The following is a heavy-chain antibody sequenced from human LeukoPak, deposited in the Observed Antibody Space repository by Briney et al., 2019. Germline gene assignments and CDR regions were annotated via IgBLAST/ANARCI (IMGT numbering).Heavy chain of an antibody. CDR1: GGSISSSSYY. CDR3: ARGATWGFGELPGFDY. V-gene: IGHV4-39*07. J-gene: IGHJ4*02. CDR2: IYYSGST. D-gene: IGHD3-10*01. Sequence: PSETLSLTCTVSGGSISSSSYYWGWIRQPPGKGLEWIGSIYYSGSTYYNPSLKSRVTISVDTSKNQFSLKLSSVTAADTAVYYCARGATWGFGELPGFDYWGQGTLVTVSS.